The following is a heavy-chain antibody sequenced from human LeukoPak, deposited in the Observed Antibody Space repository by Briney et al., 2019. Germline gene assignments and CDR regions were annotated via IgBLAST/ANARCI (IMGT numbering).Heavy chain of an antibody. CDR1: GDSISNGNY. CDR2: IFHTGST. CDR3: ARKGQVVGRTMSDY. J-gene: IGHJ4*02. D-gene: IGHD1-26*01. V-gene: IGHV4-38-2*02. Sequence: SETLSLTCTVSGDSISNGNYWGWIRQPPGKGLEWIGSIFHTGSTYFNLSLKSRVTISVDTSKNQFSLRLSSVTAADTAVYYCARKGQVVGRTMSDYWGQGTLVTVSS.